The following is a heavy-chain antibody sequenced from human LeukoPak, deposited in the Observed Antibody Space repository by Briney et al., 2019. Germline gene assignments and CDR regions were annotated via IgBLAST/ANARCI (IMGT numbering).Heavy chain of an antibody. Sequence: GGSLTLSCAASGFTFSSYAMSWVRQAPGKGLEWVSAISGSGGSTYYSDSVKGRFTISRDNSKNTLYLQMNSLRAEDTAVYYCAKVQQALLWFGELLTLDYWGQGTLVTVSS. D-gene: IGHD3-10*01. V-gene: IGHV3-23*01. CDR1: GFTFSSYA. CDR3: AKVQQALLWFGELLTLDY. CDR2: ISGSGGST. J-gene: IGHJ4*02.